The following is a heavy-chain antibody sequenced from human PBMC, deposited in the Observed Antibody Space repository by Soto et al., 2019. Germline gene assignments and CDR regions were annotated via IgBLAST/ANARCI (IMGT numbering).Heavy chain of an antibody. D-gene: IGHD2-21*01. J-gene: IGHJ4*02. CDR3: ARGGEVGAGQYYLDDS. CDR2: MNPDGSTR. V-gene: IGHV3-74*01. Sequence: EVQLVESGGDLVQPGGSLRLSCEASGFTCSSNWMHWVRQGPGKGLVWVSRMNPDGSTRGYADSVKGRFTISRDNARNTVFLQMSSLRAEDPAVYYCARGGEVGAGQYYLDDSWGQGTLVTVSS. CDR1: GFTCSSNW.